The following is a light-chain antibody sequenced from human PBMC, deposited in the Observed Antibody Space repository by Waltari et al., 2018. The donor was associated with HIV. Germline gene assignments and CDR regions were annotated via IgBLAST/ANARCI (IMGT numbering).Light chain of an antibody. J-gene: IGLJ3*02. V-gene: IGLV2-14*03. CDR1: SSDIGAYNH. Sequence: ITMSCTGTSSDIGAYNHVSWFQQRPGKAPKLIIYDVTDRPSGVSKRFSGSKSGITASLTISGLQADDEGDYYCSSYTASNTLWVFGGGTKLTVL. CDR3: SSYTASNTLWV. CDR2: DVT.